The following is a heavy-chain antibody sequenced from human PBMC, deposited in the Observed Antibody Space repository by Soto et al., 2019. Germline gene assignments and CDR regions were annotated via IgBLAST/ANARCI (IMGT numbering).Heavy chain of an antibody. D-gene: IGHD2-2*01. CDR2: ISSYNGDV. CDR3: ARDDCSSTSCHRIYYYYGMDV. CDR1: GYTFNSYD. Sequence: ASVKVSCKASGYTFNSYDISWVRQAPGQGLEWMGWISSYNGDVNYAQRLQGRVTMTTDTSTSTVYMELRSLRPDDTAVYYCARDDCSSTSCHRIYYYYGMDVWGQGTTVTVSS. V-gene: IGHV1-18*01. J-gene: IGHJ6*02.